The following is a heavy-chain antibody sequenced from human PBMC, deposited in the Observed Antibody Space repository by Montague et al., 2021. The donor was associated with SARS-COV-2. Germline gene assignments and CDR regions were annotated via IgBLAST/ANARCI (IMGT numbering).Heavy chain of an antibody. CDR2: IDWDDDK. D-gene: IGHD3-10*02. CDR3: ARSWVVSTVQGGNWLDS. J-gene: IGHJ5*01. Sequence: ALVKPTHTLTLTCAFSGFSLATEGLCVNWIRQPPGKAPEWLARIDWDDDKYFSSSLKTRLTISKDTSRNQVVLTMTNMDPVDTGTYYCARSWVVSTVQGGNWLDSWGQGTPVTVSS. V-gene: IGHV2-70*11. CDR1: GFSLATEGLC.